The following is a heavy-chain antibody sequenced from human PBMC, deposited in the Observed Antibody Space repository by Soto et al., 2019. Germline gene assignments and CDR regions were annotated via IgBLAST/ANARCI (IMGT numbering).Heavy chain of an antibody. CDR3: ARDPRDRVAFSL. CDR1: GGNFNNYA. J-gene: IGHJ3*01. D-gene: IGHD2-21*01. V-gene: IGHV1-69*06. CDR2: TIPIIDTT. Sequence: QVQLVQSGAEVKKPGSSVKVSCKASGGNFNNYAISWVRQAPVQGLQWMGGTIPIIDTTHYAQKWQGRVTISADRGTTTVYMELTGLTSGDSATYFFARDPRDRVAFSLWGQGTVVTVSS.